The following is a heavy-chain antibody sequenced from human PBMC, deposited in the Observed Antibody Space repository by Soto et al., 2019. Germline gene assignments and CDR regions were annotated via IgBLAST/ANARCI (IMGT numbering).Heavy chain of an antibody. CDR1: GYTFTSYG. D-gene: IGHD5-18*01. CDR2: ISVYNGNT. V-gene: IGHV1-18*01. CDR3: ARVGDTAMAVGAFDI. Sequence: ASVKVSCKASGYTFTSYGISWVRQAPGQGLEWMGWISVYNGNTNYAQKLQGRVTITADESTSTAYMELSSLRSEDTAVYYCARVGDTAMAVGAFDIWGQGTMVTVSS. J-gene: IGHJ3*02.